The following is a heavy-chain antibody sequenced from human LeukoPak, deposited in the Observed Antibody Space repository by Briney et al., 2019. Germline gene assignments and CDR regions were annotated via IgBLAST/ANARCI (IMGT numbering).Heavy chain of an antibody. CDR2: ISGSGGST. CDR3: ARHADDCTTGICYRWFDP. V-gene: IGHV3-23*01. Sequence: GGSLRLSCAASGFTFSSYAMSWVRQAPGKGLEWVSAISGSGGSTYYADSVKGRFTISRDNSKNTLYLQMNSLRAEDTAVYYCARHADDCTTGICYRWFDPWGQRTLVTVSS. CDR1: GFTFSSYA. J-gene: IGHJ5*02. D-gene: IGHD2-8*01.